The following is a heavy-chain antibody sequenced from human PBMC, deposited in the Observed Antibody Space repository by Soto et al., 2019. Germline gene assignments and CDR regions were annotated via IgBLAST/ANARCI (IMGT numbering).Heavy chain of an antibody. CDR2: INQSGFT. D-gene: IGHD6-13*01. J-gene: IGHJ4*02. CDR1: GGSFSGYY. Sequence: QVQLQQWGAGLLKPAETLSLTCAVYGGSFSGYYWTWIRQPPGKGLEWIGEINQSGFTNYNPSLESRVTMSVDTSRNQFSVRLSSVTAADTAVYYCARFPFDRSSWTNPRYFDYWGQGTLVTVSS. V-gene: IGHV4-34*01. CDR3: ARFPFDRSSWTNPRYFDY.